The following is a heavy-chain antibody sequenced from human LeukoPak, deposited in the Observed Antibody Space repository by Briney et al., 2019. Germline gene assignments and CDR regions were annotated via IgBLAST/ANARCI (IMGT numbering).Heavy chain of an antibody. D-gene: IGHD3-22*01. CDR3: AKSFLVGGSHYFDSTDYPIGD. Sequence: GRSLRLSCAASGFTFDDYAMHWVRQAPGKGLEWVSVISGSGSGTFYADSVKGRFTISRDNSKTTLYLQMNSLRAEDTAVYYCAKSFLVGGSHYFDSTDYPIGDWGQGTLVTVSS. CDR2: ISGSGSGT. J-gene: IGHJ4*02. V-gene: IGHV3-23*01. CDR1: GFTFDDYA.